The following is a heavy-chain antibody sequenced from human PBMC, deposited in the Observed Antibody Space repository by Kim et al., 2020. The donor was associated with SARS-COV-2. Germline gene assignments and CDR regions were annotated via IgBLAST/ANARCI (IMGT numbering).Heavy chain of an antibody. CDR3: VIALGWLPRY. D-gene: IGHD3-22*01. V-gene: IGHV3-43*02. J-gene: IGHJ4*02. CDR1: GFTFDQSA. Sequence: GGSLRLSCAASGFTFDQSAMHWVRQAPGKGLEWVSLIGANGETIYYADSVKGRFTISIDNNKNSLYLQMNSLRTEDTALYYCVIALGWLPRYWGQGTLVTVSA. CDR2: IGANGETI.